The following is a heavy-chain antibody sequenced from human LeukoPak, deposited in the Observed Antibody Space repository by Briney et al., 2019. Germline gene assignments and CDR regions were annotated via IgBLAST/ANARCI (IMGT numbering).Heavy chain of an antibody. CDR2: INTDGSST. CDR3: ARVKAGTYDY. CDR1: GFTFSSYW. D-gene: IGHD1-7*01. V-gene: IGHV3-74*01. J-gene: IGHJ4*02. Sequence: GGSLRLSCAASGFTFSSYWMHWVSQAPGKGLGWVSRINTDGSSTSYADSVEGRFTTSRDNAKNTLYLQMNSLRAEDTAVYYCARVKAGTYDYWGQGTLVTVSS.